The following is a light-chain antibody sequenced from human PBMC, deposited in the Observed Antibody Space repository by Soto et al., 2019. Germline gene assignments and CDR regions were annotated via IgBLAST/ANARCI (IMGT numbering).Light chain of an antibody. CDR3: QQYSSSRT. V-gene: IGKV3-20*01. CDR1: QSVSSN. J-gene: IGKJ1*01. Sequence: EIVMTQSPATLSVSTGERATLSCRAIQSVSSNLAWYQQKPGQAPRLLIYGGSSRATGIPVRFSGSGSETDFTLTITRLEPEDFAMYYCQQYSSSRTFGQGTKVDI. CDR2: GGS.